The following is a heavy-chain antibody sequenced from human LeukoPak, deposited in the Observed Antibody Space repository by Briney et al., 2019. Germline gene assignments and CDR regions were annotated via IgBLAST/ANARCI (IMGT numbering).Heavy chain of an antibody. Sequence: GGSLRLSCAASGFTFSNYGMHWVRQAPGKGLEWVSYISSSSSTIYYADSVKGRFTISRDNAKNSLYLQMNSLRAEDTAVYYCARDRHCSGGSCLPWAWGQGTLVTVSS. D-gene: IGHD2-15*01. V-gene: IGHV3-48*01. J-gene: IGHJ5*02. CDR1: GFTFSNYG. CDR3: ARDRHCSGGSCLPWA. CDR2: ISSSSSTI.